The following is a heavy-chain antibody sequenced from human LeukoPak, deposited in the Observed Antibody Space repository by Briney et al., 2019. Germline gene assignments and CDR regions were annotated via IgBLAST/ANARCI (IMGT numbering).Heavy chain of an antibody. Sequence: GGSLRLSCAASGFTFSSYGMHWVRQAPGKGLEWVAVISYDGSNKYYADSVKGRFTISRDNSKNTLYLQMNSLRAEDTAVYYCANDDILTGRDAFDIWGQGTMVTVSS. CDR1: GFTFSSYG. CDR3: ANDDILTGRDAFDI. J-gene: IGHJ3*02. CDR2: ISYDGSNK. V-gene: IGHV3-30*18. D-gene: IGHD3-9*01.